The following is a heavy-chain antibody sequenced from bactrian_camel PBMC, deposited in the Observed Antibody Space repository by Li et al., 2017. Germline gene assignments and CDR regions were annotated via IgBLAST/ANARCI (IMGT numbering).Heavy chain of an antibody. J-gene: IGHJ4*01. Sequence: QLVESGGGSVQAGGSLRLSCAFSGYTSSEYCMTWWRQAPGNEREGVAVIDSDGSTSYADSVKGRFTISQDSARNTVYLQMNNLQPEDTATYYCAEGRGSRGEHCYSLNYWGQGTQVTVS. CDR3: AEGRGSRGEHCYSLNY. D-gene: IGHD6*01. CDR1: GYTSSEYC. V-gene: IGHV3S10*01. CDR2: IDSDGST.